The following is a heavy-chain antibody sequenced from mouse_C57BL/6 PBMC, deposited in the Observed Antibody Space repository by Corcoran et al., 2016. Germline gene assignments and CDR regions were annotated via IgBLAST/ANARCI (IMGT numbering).Heavy chain of an antibody. J-gene: IGHJ1*03. V-gene: IGHV1-76*01. D-gene: IGHD1-1*01. CDR1: GSTFTDYY. CDR2: IYPGSGNT. CDR3: AMTVDWYFDV. Sequence: QVQLKQSGAELVRPGASVKLSCKASGSTFTDYYINWVKLRPGQGLEWIARIYPGSGNTYYNEKFKGKATLTAEKSSSTAYMQLSSLTSEDSAVYFCAMTVDWYFDVWGTGTTVTVSS.